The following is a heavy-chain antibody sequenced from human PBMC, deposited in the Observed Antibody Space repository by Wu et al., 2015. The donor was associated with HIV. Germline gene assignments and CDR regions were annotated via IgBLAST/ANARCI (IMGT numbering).Heavy chain of an antibody. D-gene: IGHD2-2*01. CDR2: INPNSGGT. V-gene: IGHV1-2*02. J-gene: IGHJ3*02. Sequence: QVQLVQSGAEVKKPGASLKVSCKASGYTFTGYYIHWVRQAPGQGLEWMAWINPNSGGTNSAQMFQGRVTVTRDTSITTAYLELSSLTSDDTAVYYCMRGARDAEGALXIWGQGQLVIVSS. CDR1: GYTFTGYY. CDR3: MRGARDAEGALXI.